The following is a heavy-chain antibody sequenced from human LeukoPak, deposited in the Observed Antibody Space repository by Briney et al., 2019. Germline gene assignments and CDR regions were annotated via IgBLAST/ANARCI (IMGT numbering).Heavy chain of an antibody. CDR1: GYTFTGYY. D-gene: IGHD3-16*02. J-gene: IGHJ4*02. V-gene: IGHV1-2*02. CDR2: INPNSGGT. Sequence: ASVKVSCKASGYTFTGYYMHWVRQAPGQGLEWMGWINPNSGGTNYAQKLQGRVTMTTDTSTSTAYMELRSLRSDDTAVYYCARDTGGFWGSYRPAGYWGQGTLVTVSS. CDR3: ARDTGGFWGSYRPAGY.